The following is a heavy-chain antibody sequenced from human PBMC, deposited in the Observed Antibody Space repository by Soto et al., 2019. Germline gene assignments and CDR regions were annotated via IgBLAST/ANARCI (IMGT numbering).Heavy chain of an antibody. CDR2: IYYSGST. CDR3: AREADGYYGMDV. Sequence: SETLSLTCTFSGCSISSYYLSSVRQPPGKGLEWIGYIYYSGSTNYNPSLKSRVTISVDTSKNQFSLKLSSVTAADTAVYYCAREADGYYGMDVWGQGTTVTSP. V-gene: IGHV4-59*01. CDR1: GCSISSYY. J-gene: IGHJ6*02. D-gene: IGHD6-13*01.